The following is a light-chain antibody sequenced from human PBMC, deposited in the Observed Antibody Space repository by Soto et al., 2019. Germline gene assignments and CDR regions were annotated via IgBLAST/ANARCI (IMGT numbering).Light chain of an antibody. V-gene: IGKV3-11*01. J-gene: IGKJ1*01. CDR1: QSVTNY. Sequence: EIVLTQSPATLSLSPGERATLSCRASQSVTNYLAWYQQNPGQAPRLLIYGASNRATGIPARFSGSGSGTDFTLTISSLEPEDFAFYYCQQRSNWPSGTFGQGTKVEIK. CDR3: QQRSNWPSGT. CDR2: GAS.